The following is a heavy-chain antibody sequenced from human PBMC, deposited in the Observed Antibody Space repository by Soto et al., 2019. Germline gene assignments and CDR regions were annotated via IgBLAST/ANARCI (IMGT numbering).Heavy chain of an antibody. Sequence: PGESLKISCKGSGYSFTSYWISWVRQMPGKGLEWMGRIDPSDSYTNYSPSFQGHVTISADKSISTAYLQWSSLKASDTAMYYCATLYCSSTSCYGGFDPWGQGTLVTSPQ. D-gene: IGHD2-2*01. CDR2: IDPSDSYT. J-gene: IGHJ5*02. V-gene: IGHV5-10-1*01. CDR1: GYSFTSYW. CDR3: ATLYCSSTSCYGGFDP.